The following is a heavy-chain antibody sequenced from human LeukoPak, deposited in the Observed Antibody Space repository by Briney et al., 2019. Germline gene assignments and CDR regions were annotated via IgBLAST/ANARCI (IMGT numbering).Heavy chain of an antibody. CDR2: INHSGST. CDR1: GGSFSGYY. D-gene: IGHD6-13*01. CDR3: ARGRQYSSSWYNP. J-gene: IGHJ5*02. Sequence: SETLSLTCAVYGGSFSGYYCSWIRQPPGKGLEWIGEINHSGSTNYNPSLKSRVTISVDTSKNQFSLKLSSVTAADTAVYYCARGRQYSSSWYNPWGQGTLVTVFS. V-gene: IGHV4-34*01.